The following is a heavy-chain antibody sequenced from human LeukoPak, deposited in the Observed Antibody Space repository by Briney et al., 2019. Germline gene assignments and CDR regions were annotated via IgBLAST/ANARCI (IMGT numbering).Heavy chain of an antibody. CDR1: GYTFTDYY. CDR2: VDPEDGET. J-gene: IGHJ4*02. Sequence: ASVKVSCKVSGYTFTDYYMHWVQQAPGKGLEWMGLVDPEDGETIYAEKFQGRVTITADPSTDTAYMELSSLRSEDTAVYYCARRGPSHFDYWGQGTLVTVSS. D-gene: IGHD3-10*01. CDR3: ARRGPSHFDY. V-gene: IGHV1-69-2*01.